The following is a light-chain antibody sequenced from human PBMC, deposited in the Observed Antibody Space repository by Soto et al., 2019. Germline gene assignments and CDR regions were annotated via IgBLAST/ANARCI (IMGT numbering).Light chain of an antibody. CDR1: QSVSRK. V-gene: IGKV3-15*01. J-gene: IGKJ5*01. CDR3: QQYNTWTSIT. CDR2: DTS. Sequence: EIVMTQSPVTLSVSPGERATLSCRASQSVSRKLFWYQQKPGQAPRLLIYDTSTRATGIPARFSGSGSGTEFTLTIRSLQSEDFAVYYCQQYNTWTSITFGQGTQREIK.